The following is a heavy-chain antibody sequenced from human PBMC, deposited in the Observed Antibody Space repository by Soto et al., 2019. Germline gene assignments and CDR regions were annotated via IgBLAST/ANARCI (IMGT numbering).Heavy chain of an antibody. J-gene: IGHJ4*02. V-gene: IGHV3-11*06. CDR3: ARSGDNYNVLDY. CDR1: GFTFSDYY. Sequence: PGGSLRLSCVGSGFTFSDYYMSWVRQAPGKGLEWLSYSSNSGTYTKYAGSVEGRFSISRDNAKNSLHLQINSLRGEDTAVYYCARSGDNYNVLDYWGQGTLVTVSS. D-gene: IGHD3-10*02. CDR2: SSNSGTYT.